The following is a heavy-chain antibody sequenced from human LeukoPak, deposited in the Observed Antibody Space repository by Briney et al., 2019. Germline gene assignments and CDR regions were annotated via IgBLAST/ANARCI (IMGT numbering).Heavy chain of an antibody. CDR3: ARDPTNTSRRYAYFDY. CDR1: GYTFTHHG. CDR2: ISGYNGDT. D-gene: IGHD6-19*01. V-gene: IGHV1-18*01. J-gene: IGHJ4*02. Sequence: ASVRVSCKASGYTFTHHGITWVRQAPGQGLEWMGWISGYNGDTHYAQNFRGRVTLTTDTSTSTAYMELRSLRSDDTAVYYCARDPTNTSRRYAYFDYLGQGTLVTVSS.